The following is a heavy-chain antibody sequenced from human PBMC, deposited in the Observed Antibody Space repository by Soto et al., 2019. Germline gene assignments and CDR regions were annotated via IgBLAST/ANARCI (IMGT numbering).Heavy chain of an antibody. CDR3: ARDYDGLDY. CDR1: GGPITSSNW. J-gene: IGHJ4*02. Sequence: VQLHESGPELVKPSGTLSLSCAVSGGPITSSNWWSWVRQPPGKGLEWIGKISHSGTYDYNPSLKGRVTISVYRSKDQFFLNVRSVTAADTAIYYCARDYDGLDYWGQGILITVSS. V-gene: IGHV4-4*02. CDR2: ISHSGTY. D-gene: IGHD3-16*01.